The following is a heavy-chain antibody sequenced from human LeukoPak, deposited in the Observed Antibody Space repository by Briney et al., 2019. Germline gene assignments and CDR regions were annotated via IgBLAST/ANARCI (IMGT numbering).Heavy chain of an antibody. CDR3: ARDPTSDTVTTENY. V-gene: IGHV3-21*01. J-gene: IGHJ4*02. CDR2: ISSSSSYI. CDR1: GFTFDDYG. Sequence: GGSLRLSCAASGFTFDDYGMSWVRQAPGKGLEWVSSISSSSSYIYYADSVKGRFTISRDNAKNSLYLQMNSLRAEDTAVYYCARDPTSDTVTTENYWGQGTLVTVSS. D-gene: IGHD4-17*01.